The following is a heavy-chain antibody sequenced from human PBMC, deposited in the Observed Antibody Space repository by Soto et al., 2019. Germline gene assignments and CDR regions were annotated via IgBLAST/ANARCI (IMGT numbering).Heavy chain of an antibody. D-gene: IGHD6-6*01. CDR3: AKDPTMDSSSSISPNDY. J-gene: IGHJ4*02. V-gene: IGHV4-31*03. Sequence: SETLSLTCTVSGGSISSGGYYWSWIRQHPGKGLEWIGYIYYSGSTYYNPSLKSRVTISVDTSKNQFSLKLSSVTAEDTAVYYCAKDPTMDSSSSISPNDYWGQGTLVTVSS. CDR2: IYYSGST. CDR1: GGSISSGGYY.